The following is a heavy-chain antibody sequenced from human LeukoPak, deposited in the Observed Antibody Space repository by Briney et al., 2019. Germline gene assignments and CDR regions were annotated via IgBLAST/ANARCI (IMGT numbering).Heavy chain of an antibody. CDR2: IYPGDSDT. V-gene: IGHV5-51*01. J-gene: IGHJ5*02. CDR1: GSSFTSYW. Sequence: GESLKISCKGSGSSFTSYWIGWVRQMPGKGLEWMGIIYPGDSDTRYSPSFQGQVTISADKSISTAYLQWSSLKASDTAMYYCASTGGSGSYWDPSDPWGQGTLVTVSS. CDR3: ASTGGSGSYWDPSDP. D-gene: IGHD3-10*01.